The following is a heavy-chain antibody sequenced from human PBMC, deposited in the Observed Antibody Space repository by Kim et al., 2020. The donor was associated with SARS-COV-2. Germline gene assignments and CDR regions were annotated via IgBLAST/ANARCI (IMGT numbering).Heavy chain of an antibody. Sequence: GESLKISCKGSGYSFTSYWIGWVRQMPGKGLEWMGIIYPGDSDTRYSPSFQGQVTISADKSISTAYLQWSSLKASDTAMYYCARYLSRGSAGYYYYGMDVWGQGTTVTVSS. D-gene: IGHD3-16*01. CDR2: IYPGDSDT. CDR1: GYSFTSYW. V-gene: IGHV5-51*01. CDR3: ARYLSRGSAGYYYYGMDV. J-gene: IGHJ6*02.